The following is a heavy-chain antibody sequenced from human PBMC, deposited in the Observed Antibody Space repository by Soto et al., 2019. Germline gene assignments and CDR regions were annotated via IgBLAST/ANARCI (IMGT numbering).Heavy chain of an antibody. D-gene: IGHD1-7*01. J-gene: IGHJ4*02. Sequence: QVQLVQSGAEVKKPGASVKVSCKASGYTLTSYAMHWVRQAPGQRLEWMGWINAGNGNTKYSQKFQGRVTITRDTSASTAYMELSSLRSEDTAVYYCARDSSEYNWNYWYFDYWGQGTLVTVSS. CDR1: GYTLTSYA. CDR3: ARDSSEYNWNYWYFDY. V-gene: IGHV1-3*01. CDR2: INAGNGNT.